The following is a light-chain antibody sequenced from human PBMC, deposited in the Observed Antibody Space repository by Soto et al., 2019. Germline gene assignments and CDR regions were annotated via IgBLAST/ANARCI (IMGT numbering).Light chain of an antibody. V-gene: IGLV2-18*01. CDR3: SLYTFNNTFV. Sequence: QSALTQPPSVSGSPGQSVTISCAGTSSDVGRYNRVSWYQQPPGTAPKLIIYEVANRPSGVPGRFSGSKSGNTASLTISGLQTEDEADYYCSLYTFNNTFVFGGGTKVTVL. J-gene: IGLJ2*01. CDR1: SSDVGRYNR. CDR2: EVA.